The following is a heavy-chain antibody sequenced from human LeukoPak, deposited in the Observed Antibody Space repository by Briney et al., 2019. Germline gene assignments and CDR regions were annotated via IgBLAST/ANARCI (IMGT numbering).Heavy chain of an antibody. D-gene: IGHD6-19*01. CDR1: GGSISSYH. V-gene: IGHV4-4*07. CDR3: AKETSPGIAVAGTKGAFDY. J-gene: IGHJ4*02. CDR2: IYTSGST. Sequence: SETLSLTCTVSGGSISSYHWSWIRQPAGKGLEWIGRIYTSGSTNYNPSLKSRVTMSVDTSKNQFSLKLSSVTAADTALYYCAKETSPGIAVAGTKGAFDYWGQGTLVTVSS.